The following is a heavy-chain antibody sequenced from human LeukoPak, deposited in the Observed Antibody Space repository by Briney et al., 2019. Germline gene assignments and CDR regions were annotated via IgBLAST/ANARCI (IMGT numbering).Heavy chain of an antibody. CDR1: GFTFDDYA. CDR2: ISWNSGSI. J-gene: IGHJ4*02. D-gene: IGHD3-10*01. V-gene: IGHV3-9*01. Sequence: GGSLRLSCAASGFTFDDYAMHWVRQAPGKGLEWVSGISWNSGSIGYADSVKGRFTIPRDNAKNSLYLQMNSLRAEDTALYYCAKASTLLLWFGELDYWGQGTLVTVSS. CDR3: AKASTLLLWFGELDY.